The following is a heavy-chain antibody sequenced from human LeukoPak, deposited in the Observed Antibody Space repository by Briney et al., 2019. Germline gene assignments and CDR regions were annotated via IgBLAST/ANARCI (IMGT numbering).Heavy chain of an antibody. CDR3: ARENYVWGSYRGIDY. CDR2: IYYSGST. Sequence: RASETLSLTCTVSGGSISSYYWSWIRQPPGKGLESIGYIYYSGSTNYNPSLKSRVTISVDTSKNQFSLKLSSVTAADTAVYYCARENYVWGSYRGIDYWGQGTLVTVSS. J-gene: IGHJ4*02. V-gene: IGHV4-59*01. D-gene: IGHD3-16*02. CDR1: GGSISSYY.